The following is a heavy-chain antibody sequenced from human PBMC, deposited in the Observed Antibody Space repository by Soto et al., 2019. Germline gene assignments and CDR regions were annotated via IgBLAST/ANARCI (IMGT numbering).Heavy chain of an antibody. CDR1: GGSISSYY. D-gene: IGHD1-26*01. CDR3: ARDQGGSYVGWFDP. Sequence: QVQLQESGPGLVKPSETLSLTCTVSGGSISSYYWSWIRQPPGKGLEWIGYIYYSGSTNYNPSLKSRVTISVDTSKNQFSLKLSSVTAADTAVYYCARDQGGSYVGWFDPWGQGTLVTVSS. J-gene: IGHJ5*02. V-gene: IGHV4-59*01. CDR2: IYYSGST.